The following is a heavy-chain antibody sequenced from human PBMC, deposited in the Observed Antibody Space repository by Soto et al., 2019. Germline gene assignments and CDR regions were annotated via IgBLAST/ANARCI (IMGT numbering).Heavy chain of an antibody. CDR1: GGSISTGGYY. J-gene: IGHJ3*02. CDR2: IYHSGMT. Sequence: QVQLQESGPGLVKPSQTLSLTCTVSGGSISTGGYYWSWIRQHPGRGLEWIGYIYHSGMTFSNPSLQRRVAISKDTSKNKFSLKLSSVTAADTAVYYCATVRWELHDAFDIWGQGTMVSVSS. CDR3: ATVRWELHDAFDI. V-gene: IGHV4-31*03. D-gene: IGHD1-26*01.